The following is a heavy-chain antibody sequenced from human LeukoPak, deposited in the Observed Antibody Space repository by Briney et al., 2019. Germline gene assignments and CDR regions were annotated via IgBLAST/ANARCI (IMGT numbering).Heavy chain of an antibody. V-gene: IGHV4-59*08. D-gene: IGHD5-12*01. J-gene: IGHJ4*02. CDR3: AKHGYSGYDYWGASFDY. Sequence: PSETLSLTCTVSGGSISSYYWSWIRQPPGKGLEGIGYIYYSGSTNYNPSLKSRVTISVDTSKNQFSLKLSSVTAADTAVYYCAKHGYSGYDYWGASFDYWGQGTLVTVSS. CDR2: IYYSGST. CDR1: GGSISSYY.